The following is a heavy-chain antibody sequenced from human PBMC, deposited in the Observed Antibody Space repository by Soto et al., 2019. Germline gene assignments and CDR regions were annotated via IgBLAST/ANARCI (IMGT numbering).Heavy chain of an antibody. CDR1: GFTFSSYA. CDR2: ISGGGGTT. D-gene: IGHD6-13*01. J-gene: IGHJ1*01. Sequence: AGGSLRLSCEASGFTFSSYAMSWVHQAPGKGLEWVSGISGGGGTTYYADSVKGRFTISRDNSKSTLYLQVNSLRAEDTAVYYCAKDQAAGGTISRYFQDWGQGTLVTVSS. CDR3: AKDQAAGGTISRYFQD. V-gene: IGHV3-23*01.